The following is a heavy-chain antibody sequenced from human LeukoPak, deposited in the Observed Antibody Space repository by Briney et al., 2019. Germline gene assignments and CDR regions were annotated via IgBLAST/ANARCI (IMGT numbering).Heavy chain of an antibody. Sequence: GGSLRLSCAASGFTFSSYEMNWVRQAPGKGLEWVSGINWNGGSTVYADSVKGRFTISRDNAKNSLYLQMNSLRAEDTALYYCARGYYYDSSGTDYWGQGTLVTVSS. J-gene: IGHJ4*02. D-gene: IGHD3-22*01. CDR1: GFTFSSYE. CDR2: INWNGGST. V-gene: IGHV3-20*04. CDR3: ARGYYYDSSGTDY.